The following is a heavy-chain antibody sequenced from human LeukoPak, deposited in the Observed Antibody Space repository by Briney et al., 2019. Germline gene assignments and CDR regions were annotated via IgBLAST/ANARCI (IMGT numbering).Heavy chain of an antibody. V-gene: IGHV3-30-3*01. J-gene: IGHJ4*02. CDR1: GFTFSSHA. CDR2: ISYDGSNK. D-gene: IGHD1-1*01. CDR3: ARDLGVNWNDVYFDY. Sequence: GGSLRLSCAASGFTFSSHAMHWVRQAPGKGLEWVAVISYDGSNKYYADSVKGRFTISRDNSKNTLYLQMNSLRAEDTAVYYCARDLGVNWNDVYFDYWGQGTLVTVSS.